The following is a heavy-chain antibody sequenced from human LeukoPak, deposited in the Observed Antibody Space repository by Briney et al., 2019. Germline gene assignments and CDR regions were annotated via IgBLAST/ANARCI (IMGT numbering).Heavy chain of an antibody. CDR3: ARGSEQWLAEYFQH. CDR1: GGSFSGYY. CDR2: INHSGST. J-gene: IGHJ1*01. Sequence: SETLSLTCAVYGGSFSGYYWSWIRQPPGKGLEWIGEINHSGSTNYIPSLKSRVTISVDTSKNQFSLKLSSVTAADTAVYYCARGSEQWLAEYFQHWGQGTLVTVSS. D-gene: IGHD6-19*01. V-gene: IGHV4-34*01.